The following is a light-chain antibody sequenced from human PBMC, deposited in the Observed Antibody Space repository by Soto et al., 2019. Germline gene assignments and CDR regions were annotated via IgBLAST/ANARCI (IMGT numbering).Light chain of an antibody. CDR1: QSVTSNY. CDR2: GAS. CDR3: QQYGNSPRT. V-gene: IGKV3-20*01. Sequence: EIVLTQSPGTLSLSPGERAILSCRASQSVTSNYLAWYRQRPGQAPSLLIYGASSRATGIPDRFSGSGSGTEFTLTISGLEPEDFAVYYCQQYGNSPRTFGQGTRVEI. J-gene: IGKJ1*01.